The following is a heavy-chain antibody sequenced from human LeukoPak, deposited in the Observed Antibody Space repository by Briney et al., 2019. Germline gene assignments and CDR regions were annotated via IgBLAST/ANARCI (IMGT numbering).Heavy chain of an antibody. CDR2: IYYSGST. Sequence: PSETLSLTCTVSGGSISSSSYYWGWIRQPPGKGLEWIGSIYYSGSTYYNPSLKSRVTISVDTSKNQFSLKLSSVTAADTAVYYCARGPGWCSGGSCRLLGAFDIWGQGTMVTVSS. D-gene: IGHD2-15*01. V-gene: IGHV4-39*07. J-gene: IGHJ3*02. CDR1: GGSISSSSYY. CDR3: ARGPGWCSGGSCRLLGAFDI.